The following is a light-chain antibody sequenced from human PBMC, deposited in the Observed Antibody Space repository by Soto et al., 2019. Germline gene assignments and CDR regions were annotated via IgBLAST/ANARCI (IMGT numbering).Light chain of an antibody. Sequence: DIVMTQSPDSLAVSLGERATINCKSSQSVLYYSNNKNYLAWYQQKPGQPPKLLIYWASTRESGVPDRFSGSGSGTDFTLTISGLQAEDVAVYYCQQYYNTPFTFGPGTKVDIK. CDR2: WAS. V-gene: IGKV4-1*01. J-gene: IGKJ3*01. CDR3: QQYYNTPFT. CDR1: QSVLYYSNNKNY.